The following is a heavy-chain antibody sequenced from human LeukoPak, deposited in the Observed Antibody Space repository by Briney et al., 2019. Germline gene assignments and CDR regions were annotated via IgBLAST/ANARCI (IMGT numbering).Heavy chain of an antibody. Sequence: SETLSLTCTVSGDSISSYYWSWIRQPPGKGLEWIGYIYYSESTNYNPSLKSRVTISVDKSKNQFSLKLSSVTAADTAVYYCARGKKLVRGVIISYYFDYWGQGTLVTVSS. CDR2: IYYSEST. J-gene: IGHJ4*02. CDR3: ARGKKLVRGVIISYYFDY. CDR1: GDSISSYY. V-gene: IGHV4-59*12. D-gene: IGHD3-10*01.